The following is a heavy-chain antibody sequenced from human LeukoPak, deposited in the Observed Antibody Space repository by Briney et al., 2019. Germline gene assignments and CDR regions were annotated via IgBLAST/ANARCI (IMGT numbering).Heavy chain of an antibody. J-gene: IGHJ4*02. V-gene: IGHV4-4*07. CDR2: IYSSGSN. D-gene: IGHD5-12*01. CDR3: AREPTSGREPTSGRPLDY. Sequence: SETLSLTCTVSGGSIGGYFWTWIRQPAGKGLEWIGRIYSSGSNNYNPSLKSRVTMSLDTSKNHFSLNLTSVTAADTAVYYCAREPTSGREPTSGRPLDYWGQGTLVTVSS. CDR1: GGSIGGYF.